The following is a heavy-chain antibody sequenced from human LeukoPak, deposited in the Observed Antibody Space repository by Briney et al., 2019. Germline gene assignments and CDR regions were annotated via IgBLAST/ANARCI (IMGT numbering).Heavy chain of an antibody. J-gene: IGHJ3*02. CDR2: IFDSGTT. CDR1: GGSITNYH. CDR3: AKYSSGWFDAFDI. D-gene: IGHD6-19*01. V-gene: IGHV4-59*08. Sequence: AETLSLTCTVSGGSITNYHWSWIRQPPGKGLEWIGYIFDSGTTNYSPSLKSRVTISLDTSKNQFSLKLSSVTAADTAVYYCAKYSSGWFDAFDIWGQGTMVTVSS.